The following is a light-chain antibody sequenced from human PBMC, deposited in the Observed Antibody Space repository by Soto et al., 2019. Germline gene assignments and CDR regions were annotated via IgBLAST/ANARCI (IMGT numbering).Light chain of an antibody. CDR3: CSYAGSYTYV. Sequence: QSALTKPRSVSGSPGQSVTISCTGTSSDVGGYNYVSWYQQHPGKAPKLMIYDVNKRPSGVPDRFSGSKSGNTASLTISGLQAEDEADYYCCSYAGSYTYVFGTGTQLTVL. CDR1: SSDVGGYNY. V-gene: IGLV2-11*01. CDR2: DVN. J-gene: IGLJ1*01.